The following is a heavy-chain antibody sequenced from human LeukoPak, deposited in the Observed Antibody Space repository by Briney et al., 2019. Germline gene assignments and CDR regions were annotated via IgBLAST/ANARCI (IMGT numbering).Heavy chain of an antibody. CDR1: GFTFDDYA. D-gene: IGHD6-13*01. CDR2: INWSGDRI. V-gene: IGHV3-9*01. J-gene: IGHJ6*03. Sequence: GGSLRLSCAASGFTFDDYAMHWVRQAPGKGLEWVSGINWSGDRIGYADSVKGRFTISRDNAKKSLYLQMSSLRTEDTALYYCAKGGIHRGYYYYYMDVWGKGTTVTISS. CDR3: AKGGIHRGYYYYYMDV.